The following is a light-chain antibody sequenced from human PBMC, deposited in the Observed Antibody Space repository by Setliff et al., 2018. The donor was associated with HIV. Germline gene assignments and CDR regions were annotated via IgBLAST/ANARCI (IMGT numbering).Light chain of an antibody. J-gene: IGLJ1*01. CDR1: SSDVGGYNY. Sequence: HSALTQPASVSGSPGQSITISCTGTSSDVGGYNYVSWYQQHPGKAPKLMIYDVSNRPSGVSNRFSGSKSGSTASLTISGLQAEDEADYYCSSYTSSSILYVFGTGTKVTVL. CDR2: DVS. V-gene: IGLV2-14*03. CDR3: SSYTSSSILYV.